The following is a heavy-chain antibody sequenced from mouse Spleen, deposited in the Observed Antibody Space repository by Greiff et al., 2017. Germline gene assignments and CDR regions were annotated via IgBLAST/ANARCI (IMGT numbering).Heavy chain of an antibody. CDR1: GFSLTSYG. J-gene: IGHJ4*01. V-gene: IGHV2-2*01. CDR3: ARNKDYDYHYYAMDY. D-gene: IGHD2-4*01. Sequence: VQLQESGPGLVQPSQSLSITCTVSGFSLTSYGVHWVRQSPGKGLEWLGVIWSGGSTDYNAAFISRLSISKDNSKSQVFFKMNSLQADDTAIYYCARNKDYDYHYYAMDYWGQGTSVTVSS. CDR2: IWSGGST.